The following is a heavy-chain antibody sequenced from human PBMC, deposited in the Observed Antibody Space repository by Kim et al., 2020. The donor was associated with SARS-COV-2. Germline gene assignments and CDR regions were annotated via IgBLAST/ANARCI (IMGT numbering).Heavy chain of an antibody. CDR3: ARGLNFWGKVFAL. CDR1: GGSFTDYY. J-gene: IGHJ2*01. V-gene: IGHV4-34*01. CDR2: INHRGST. D-gene: IGHD7-27*01. Sequence: SETLSLTCAVYGGSFTDYYWTWIRQPPGKGLEWIGQINHRGSTNYNPSLKSRVTISVDTSTKLFSLKLTSVTAAATAVYYCARGLNFWGKVFALWGLATL.